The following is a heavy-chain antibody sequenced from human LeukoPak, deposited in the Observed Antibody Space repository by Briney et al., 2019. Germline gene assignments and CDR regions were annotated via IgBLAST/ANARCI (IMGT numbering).Heavy chain of an antibody. D-gene: IGHD2-2*01. J-gene: IGHJ5*02. CDR2: IKQDGSEK. CDR1: GFTFSSYW. CDR3: AKDHDIVVVPAAAPGWFDP. Sequence: GGSLRLSCAASGFTFSSYWMSWVRQAPGKGLEWVANIKQDGSEKYYVDSVKGRFTISRDNAKNSLYLQMNSLRAEDTAVYYCAKDHDIVVVPAAAPGWFDPWGQGTLVTVSS. V-gene: IGHV3-7*01.